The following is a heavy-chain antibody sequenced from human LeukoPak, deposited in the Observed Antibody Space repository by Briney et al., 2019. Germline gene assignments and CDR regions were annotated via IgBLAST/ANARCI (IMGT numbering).Heavy chain of an antibody. V-gene: IGHV3-48*04. CDR1: GFTFSSYS. CDR3: ASGVRAGMEPVDGEPRS. CDR2: ISSSGSTI. Sequence: PGGFLRLSCAASGFTFSSYSMNWVRQAPGKGLEWVSYISSSGSTIYYADSVKGRFTISRDNAKNSLYLQMNSPRAEDTAVYYCASGVRAGMEPVDGEPRSWGQGTLVTVSS. D-gene: IGHD1-1*01. J-gene: IGHJ5*02.